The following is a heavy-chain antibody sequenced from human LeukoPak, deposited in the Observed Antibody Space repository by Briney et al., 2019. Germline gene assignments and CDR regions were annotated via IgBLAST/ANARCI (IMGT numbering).Heavy chain of an antibody. CDR3: ARGAHARPVDY. Sequence: SGTLSLTCAVYGGSFSGYYWSWIRQPPGKGLEWIGEINHSGSTNYNPSLKSRVTISVDTSKNQFSLKLSSVTAADTAVYYCARGAHARPVDYWGQGTLVTVSS. J-gene: IGHJ4*02. D-gene: IGHD6-6*01. CDR1: GGSFSGYY. V-gene: IGHV4-34*01. CDR2: INHSGST.